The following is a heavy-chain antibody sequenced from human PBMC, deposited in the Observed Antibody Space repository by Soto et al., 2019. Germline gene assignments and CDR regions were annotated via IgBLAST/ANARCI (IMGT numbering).Heavy chain of an antibody. CDR3: ARVKGYSYGYDYYYGMDV. J-gene: IGHJ6*02. D-gene: IGHD5-18*01. CDR2: INAGNGNT. CDR1: GYTFTSYA. V-gene: IGHV1-3*01. Sequence: ASVKVSCKASGYTFTSYAMHCVRQAPGQRLEWMGWINAGNGNTKYSQKFQGRVTITRDTSASTAYMELSSLRSEDTAVYYCARVKGYSYGYDYYYGMDVWGQGTTVTVSS.